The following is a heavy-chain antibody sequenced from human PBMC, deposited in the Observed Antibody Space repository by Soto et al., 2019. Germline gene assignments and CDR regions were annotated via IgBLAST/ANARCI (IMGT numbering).Heavy chain of an antibody. CDR1: GGSVSSGSYY. CDR3: ARDYDFWSGYRRFDP. Sequence: SETLSLTCTVSGGSVSSGSYYWSWIRQPPGKGLGWIGYIYYSGSTNYNPSLKSRVTISVDTSKNQFSLKLSSVTAADTAVYYCARDYDFWSGYRRFDPWGQGTLVTVSS. J-gene: IGHJ5*02. CDR2: IYYSGST. D-gene: IGHD3-3*01. V-gene: IGHV4-61*01.